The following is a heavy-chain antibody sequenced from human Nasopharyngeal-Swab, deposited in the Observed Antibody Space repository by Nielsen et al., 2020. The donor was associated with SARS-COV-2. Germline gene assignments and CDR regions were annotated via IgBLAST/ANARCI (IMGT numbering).Heavy chain of an antibody. CDR1: GFTFSSYG. CDR2: ISYDGSNK. J-gene: IGHJ4*02. D-gene: IGHD6-13*01. Sequence: GESLKISCAASGFTFSSYGMHWVRQAPGKGLEWVAVISYDGSNKYYADSVKGRFTISRDNSKNTLYLQMNSLRAEDTAVYYCAMIAAADHFDYWGQGTLVTVSS. V-gene: IGHV3-30*03. CDR3: AMIAAADHFDY.